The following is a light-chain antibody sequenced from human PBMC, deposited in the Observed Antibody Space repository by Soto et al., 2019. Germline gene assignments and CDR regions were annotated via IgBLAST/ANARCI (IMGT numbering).Light chain of an antibody. CDR2: GAS. J-gene: IGKJ2*01. CDR1: PSVSSSY. CDR3: QQYGSSHT. Sequence: EIVLTQSPGTLSLSPGERAALSCRASPSVSSSYLAWYQQKPGQAPRLLIYGASSRATGIPDRFSGSGSGTDLTLTISRVEPEDFAVYYCQQYGSSHTFGQGTKLEIK. V-gene: IGKV3-20*01.